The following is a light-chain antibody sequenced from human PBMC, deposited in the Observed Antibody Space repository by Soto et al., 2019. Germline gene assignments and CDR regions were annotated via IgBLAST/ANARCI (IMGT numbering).Light chain of an antibody. CDR1: QSIGSD. CDR2: AAS. J-gene: IGKJ4*01. Sequence: DIQMTQSPSSLSASVGDGVTITCRASQSIGSDLNWYQQKPGKAPKLLIYAASSLERGVPSRFSGSGSGTDFTLTISSLQPEDFATYYCLQSYSNPLSFGGGTKVEIK. V-gene: IGKV1-39*01. CDR3: LQSYSNPLS.